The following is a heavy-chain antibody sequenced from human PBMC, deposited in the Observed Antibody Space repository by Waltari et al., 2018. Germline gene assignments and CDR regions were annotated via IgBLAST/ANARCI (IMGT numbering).Heavy chain of an antibody. D-gene: IGHD6-6*01. CDR1: GFTVSNNY. Sequence: EVQLVESGGGLIQPGGSLRLPCAASGFTVSNNYMSWVRQAPGKGLEWVSLIYSTGGTAYADSVKGRFTISRDNSKNTLYLQMNSLRADDTAVYYCATRMVLAARNWGQGTLVTVSS. CDR3: ATRMVLAARN. V-gene: IGHV3-53*01. CDR2: IYSTGGT. J-gene: IGHJ4*02.